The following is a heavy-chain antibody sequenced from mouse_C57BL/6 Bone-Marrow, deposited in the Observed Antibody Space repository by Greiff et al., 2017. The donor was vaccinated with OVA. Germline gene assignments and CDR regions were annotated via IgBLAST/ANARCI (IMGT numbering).Heavy chain of an antibody. Sequence: QVQLQQPGAELVKPGASVKMSCKASGYTFTSHWITWVKQRPGQGLEWIGDIYPGSGSTNYNEKFKSKATLTVDTSSSTAYMQLSSLSSEDSEVYYCARDRNWDWYLDFWGTGTTVTVSS. CDR3: ARDRNWDWYLDF. D-gene: IGHD4-1*01. J-gene: IGHJ1*03. CDR2: IYPGSGST. CDR1: GYTFTSHW. V-gene: IGHV1-55*01.